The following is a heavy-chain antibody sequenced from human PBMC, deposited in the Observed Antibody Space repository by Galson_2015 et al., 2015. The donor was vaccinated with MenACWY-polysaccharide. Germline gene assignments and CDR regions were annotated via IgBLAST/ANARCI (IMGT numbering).Heavy chain of an antibody. Sequence: LSLTCTVSGGSISSSSYYWGWVRQPPGKGLEWIGTIYYGGSTYYNPSLKSRVTISVDTSKNQFSLKLTSVTAADTAVYYCARQGGSGRSNDYWGQGTLVTVSS. J-gene: IGHJ4*02. D-gene: IGHD5-12*01. CDR3: ARQGGSGRSNDY. V-gene: IGHV4-39*01. CDR2: IYYGGST. CDR1: GGSISSSSYY.